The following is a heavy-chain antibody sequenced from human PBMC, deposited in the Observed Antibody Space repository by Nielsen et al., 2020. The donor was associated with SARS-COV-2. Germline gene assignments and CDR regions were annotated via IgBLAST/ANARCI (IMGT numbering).Heavy chain of an antibody. CDR2: IRPRLGPV. J-gene: IGHJ3*02. D-gene: IGHD1-1*01. CDR3: ARSAHNYRDSTWHLAAFDI. Sequence: VSCKTSGYTFTNFGISWVRQAPGQGLEWMGGIRPRLGPVNDAQKFQGRIAITADESTYTAYMELSSLRSDDSAVYYCARSAHNYRDSTWHLAAFDIWGQGTMVTVAS. V-gene: IGHV1-69*01. CDR1: GYTFTNFG.